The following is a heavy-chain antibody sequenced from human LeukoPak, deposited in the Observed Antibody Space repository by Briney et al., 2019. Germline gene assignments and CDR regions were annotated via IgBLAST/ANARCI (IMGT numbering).Heavy chain of an antibody. D-gene: IGHD3-10*01. V-gene: IGHV4-4*07. CDR1: GGSISSYY. J-gene: IGHJ6*03. CDR3: ARGPSITMVRGGQWYYYMDV. Sequence: SETLSLTYTVSGGSISSYYWSWIRQPAGKGLEGIGRIYTSGSTNYNPSLKSRVTMSVDTSKNQFSLKLSSVTAADTAVYYCARGPSITMVRGGQWYYYMDVWGKGTTVTISS. CDR2: IYTSGST.